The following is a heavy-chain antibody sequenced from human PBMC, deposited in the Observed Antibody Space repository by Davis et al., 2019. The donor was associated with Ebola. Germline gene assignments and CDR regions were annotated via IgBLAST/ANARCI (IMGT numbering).Heavy chain of an antibody. CDR2: IYYRGNT. J-gene: IGHJ6*02. CDR3: ARRLAAPGYYYGLDV. V-gene: IGHV4-59*08. D-gene: IGHD6-13*01. Sequence: SETLSLTCTVSGGSISSYYWSWIRQPPGKGLEWIGYIYYRGNTNYNPSLKSRVTISVDTSKKQFSLKLTSVTAADTAVYYCARRLAAPGYYYGLDVWGQGTTVTVSS. CDR1: GGSISSYY.